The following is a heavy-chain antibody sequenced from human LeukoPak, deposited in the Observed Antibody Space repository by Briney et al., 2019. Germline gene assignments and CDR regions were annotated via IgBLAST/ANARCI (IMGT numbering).Heavy chain of an antibody. J-gene: IGHJ4*02. Sequence: GSVSVSCKASGYSFTGFYIHWVRQAPGQGLEWMAWINPQTGATNYAQKFKGRITTTRDLSITTAYMEVTTLRSDDTAVYYCARGGDDSGLYFAYWGQRTLVTVSS. CDR2: INPQTGAT. V-gene: IGHV1-2*02. D-gene: IGHD3-22*01. CDR3: ARGGDDSGLYFAY. CDR1: GYSFTGFY.